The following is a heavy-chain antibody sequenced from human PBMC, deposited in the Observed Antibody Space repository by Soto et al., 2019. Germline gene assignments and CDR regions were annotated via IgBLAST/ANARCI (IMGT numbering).Heavy chain of an antibody. Sequence: QVQLVQSGAEVKKPGASVKVSCKASGYTFTSYGISWVRQAPGQGLEWMGWISADNGNTNYAQNLQGRVTMTTDTSISIAYSELSSLRSVDKAVYYCAKAPNSLCTASWGQGTLVTV. D-gene: IGHD7-27*01. CDR1: GYTFTSYG. CDR3: AKAPNSLCTAS. J-gene: IGHJ5*02. CDR2: ISADNGNT. V-gene: IGHV1-18*01.